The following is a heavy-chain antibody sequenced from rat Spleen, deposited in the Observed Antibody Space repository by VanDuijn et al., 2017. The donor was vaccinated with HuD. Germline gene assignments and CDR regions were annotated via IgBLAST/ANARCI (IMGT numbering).Heavy chain of an antibody. Sequence: EVQLVESDGGLVQPGRSLKLSCAASGFTFSDCYMAWVRQAPTMGLEWVASISSSGSDTYYRDSVKGRFTISRDNAKNTLYLQLDSLRSEDTATYYCVRQDTSGYSNWFAYWGQGTLVTVSS. CDR3: VRQDTSGYSNWFAY. J-gene: IGHJ3*01. CDR1: GFTFSDCY. V-gene: IGHV5-25*01. CDR2: ISSSGSDT. D-gene: IGHD4-3*01.